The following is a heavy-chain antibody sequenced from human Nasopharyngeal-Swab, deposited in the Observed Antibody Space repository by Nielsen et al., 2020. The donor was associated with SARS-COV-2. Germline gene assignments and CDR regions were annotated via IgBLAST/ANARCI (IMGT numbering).Heavy chain of an antibody. Sequence: GGSLRLSCAASGFTFSSYAMGWVRQAPGKGLEWVSVIYSGGSSTYYADSVKGRFTISRDNSKNTLYLQMNSLRAEDTAVYYCAKDRGGATVYWGQGTLVTVSS. CDR1: GFTFSSYA. D-gene: IGHD1-26*01. CDR3: AKDRGGATVY. V-gene: IGHV3-23*03. CDR2: IYSGGSST. J-gene: IGHJ4*02.